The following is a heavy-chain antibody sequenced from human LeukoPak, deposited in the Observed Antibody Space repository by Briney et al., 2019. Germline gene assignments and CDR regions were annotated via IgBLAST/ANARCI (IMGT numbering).Heavy chain of an antibody. CDR1: GYTFTSYG. CDR2: ISAYNGNT. J-gene: IGHJ5*02. V-gene: IGHV1-18*01. Sequence: ASVKVSCKASGYTFTSYGITWVRQAPGQGLEWMGWISAYNGNTNYAQKLQGRVTMTRDMSTSTDYMELSSLRSEDTAIYYCARDNSVGDNAWWFDPWGQGTLVTVSS. D-gene: IGHD1-26*01. CDR3: ARDNSVGDNAWWFDP.